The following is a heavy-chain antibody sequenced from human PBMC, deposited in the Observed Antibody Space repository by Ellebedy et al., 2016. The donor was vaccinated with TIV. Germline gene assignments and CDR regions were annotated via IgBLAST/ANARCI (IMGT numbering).Heavy chain of an antibody. CDR1: GVTLSGYW. Sequence: GESLKISCAAFGVTLSGYWMHWVRQAPGKGLVWVSRIKSDGSSTNYADSVKGRFTISSDNAKNTLYLQMNSLRVEDTAVYYCGSSSHGYSGVYMDVWGQGTTVTVSS. CDR2: IKSDGSST. J-gene: IGHJ6*02. V-gene: IGHV3-74*01. D-gene: IGHD5-12*01. CDR3: GSSSHGYSGVYMDV.